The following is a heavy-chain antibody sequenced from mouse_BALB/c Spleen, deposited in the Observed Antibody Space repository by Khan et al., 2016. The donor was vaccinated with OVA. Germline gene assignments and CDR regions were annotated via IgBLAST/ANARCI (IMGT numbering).Heavy chain of an antibody. CDR2: TNPTNGRT. V-gene: IGHV1S81*02. CDR3: ARIKKIVATCFDY. J-gene: IGHJ2*01. D-gene: IGHD1-1*01. CDR1: GYTFTSYW. Sequence: QVQLQQSGAELVKAGASVKVSCKASGYTFTSYWMHWVKQRLGQGLEWFAETNPTNGRTYYNEKFKSKATLTVDKSSSTAYMLLSGPTFEDSAVYYCARIKKIVATCFDYWGQGTTLTVSS.